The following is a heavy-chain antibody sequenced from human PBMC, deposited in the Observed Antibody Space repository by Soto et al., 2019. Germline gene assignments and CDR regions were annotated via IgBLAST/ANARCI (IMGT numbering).Heavy chain of an antibody. CDR3: CRRSFFDY. V-gene: IGHV3-49*04. CDR1: GFTFSSYA. Sequence: GGSLRLSCAASGFTFSSYAMHWVRQAPGKGLEWVGFIRSKAYGGTTKYAASVEGRFTISRDDSSNIAYLQMNSLKTEDTAMYFCCRRSFFDYWGQGTLVTVPQ. CDR2: IRSKAYGGTT. J-gene: IGHJ4*02.